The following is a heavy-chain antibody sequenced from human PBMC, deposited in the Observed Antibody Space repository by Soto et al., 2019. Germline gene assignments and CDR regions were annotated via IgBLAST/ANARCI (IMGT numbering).Heavy chain of an antibody. J-gene: IGHJ6*02. D-gene: IGHD1-26*01. CDR3: ASQRWELPGRYYGMDV. CDR1: GYTFTSYA. Sequence: QVQLVQSGAEVKKPGASVKVSCKASGYTFTSYAMHWVRQAPGQRLEWMGWINAGNGNTKYSQKFQGRVTITRDTSASTAYMELSSLRSEDTAVYYCASQRWELPGRYYGMDVWGQGTTVTVPS. V-gene: IGHV1-3*01. CDR2: INAGNGNT.